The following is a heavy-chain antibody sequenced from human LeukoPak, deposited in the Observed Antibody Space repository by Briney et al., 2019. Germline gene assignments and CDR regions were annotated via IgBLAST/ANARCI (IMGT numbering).Heavy chain of an antibody. D-gene: IGHD2-15*01. Sequence: PSETLSLTCTVSGASIRSSRYWWGWVRQTPGKGLEWIGLISSAGTTFYHPSLKSQGIVSLRSSMTQFSLTLTSVTAADTAIYYFVGQDVVVVPLQSAFFDSWGRGILVTVSS. CDR3: VGQDVVVVPLQSAFFDS. CDR1: GASIRSSRYW. CDR2: ISSAGTT. J-gene: IGHJ4*02. V-gene: IGHV4-39*07.